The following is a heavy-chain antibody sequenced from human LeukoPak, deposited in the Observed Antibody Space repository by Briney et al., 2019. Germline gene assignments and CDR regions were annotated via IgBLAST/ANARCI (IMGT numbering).Heavy chain of an antibody. Sequence: WASVKVSCKTSGYTFTSLDINWVRQATGQGLEWMGGIIPIFGTANYAQKFQGRVTITADESTSTAYMELSSLRSEDTAVYYCARVHYYDSSGYYHFDYWGQGTLVTVSS. CDR1: GYTFTSLD. V-gene: IGHV1-69*13. D-gene: IGHD3-22*01. CDR2: IIPIFGTA. J-gene: IGHJ4*02. CDR3: ARVHYYDSSGYYHFDY.